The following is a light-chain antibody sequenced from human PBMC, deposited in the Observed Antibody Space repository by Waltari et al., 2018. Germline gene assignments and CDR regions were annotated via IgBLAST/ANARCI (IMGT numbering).Light chain of an antibody. CDR2: DVT. Sequence: QSALTQPASVSGSPGQSITIPCTGSSSDIGDYNYVPWYQQYPGQAPKLILFDVTDRPSGVSPRFSGSKSGNTASLTISGLQTEDEADYYCNSYTSTSTLVFGTGTKVTVL. CDR3: NSYTSTSTLV. J-gene: IGLJ1*01. CDR1: SSDIGDYNY. V-gene: IGLV2-14*03.